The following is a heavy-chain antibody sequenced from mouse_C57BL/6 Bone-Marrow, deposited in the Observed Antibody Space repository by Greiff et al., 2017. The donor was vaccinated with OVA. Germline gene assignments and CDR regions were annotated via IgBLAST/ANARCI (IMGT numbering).Heavy chain of an antibody. CDR3: ASNWVYWYFDV. Sequence: VQLQQPGAELVKPGASVKLSCKASGYTFTSYWMHWVKQRPGRGLEWIGRIDPANGNTKYAPKFQGKATITADTSSNTAYLQLSSLTSEDTAIYYCASNWVYWYFDVWGTGTTVTVSS. D-gene: IGHD4-1*01. CDR1: GYTFTSYW. J-gene: IGHJ1*03. V-gene: IGHV14-3*01. CDR2: IDPANGNT.